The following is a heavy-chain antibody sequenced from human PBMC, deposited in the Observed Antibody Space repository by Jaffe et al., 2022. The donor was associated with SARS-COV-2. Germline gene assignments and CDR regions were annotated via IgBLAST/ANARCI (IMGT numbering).Heavy chain of an antibody. CDR1: GFTFSSYA. J-gene: IGHJ2*01. CDR3: AREGPTVVTPYFDL. Sequence: QVQLVESGGGVVQPGRSLRLSCAASGFTFSSYAMHWVRQAPGKGLEWVAVISYDGSNKYYADSVKGRFTISRDNSKNTLYLQMNSLRAEDTAVYYCAREGPTVVTPYFDLWGRGTLVTVSS. V-gene: IGHV3-30-3*01. CDR2: ISYDGSNK. D-gene: IGHD4-17*01.